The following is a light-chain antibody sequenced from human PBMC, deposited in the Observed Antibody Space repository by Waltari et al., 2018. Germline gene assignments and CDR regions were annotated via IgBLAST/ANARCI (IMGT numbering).Light chain of an antibody. J-gene: IGLJ2*01. CDR1: KLTQKY. V-gene: IGLV3-1*01. CDR3: QAWDNSGVV. CDR2: QDK. Sequence: SYELTQPPSVSVSPGQRARITFPGDKLTQKYVCCYQGNSGQSPVLIIYQDKKRPSGIPERISGSNSGNIATLTISATQALDEADYFCQAWDNSGVVFGGGTKLTVL.